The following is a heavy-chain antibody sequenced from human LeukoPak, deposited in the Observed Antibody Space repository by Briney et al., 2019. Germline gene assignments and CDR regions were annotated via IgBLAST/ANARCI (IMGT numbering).Heavy chain of an antibody. CDR1: GDSVSSNSAA. J-gene: IGHJ5*02. Sequence: SQTLSLTCAISGDSVSSNSAAWNWIRQSPSRGLEWLGRTYYRSKWYNDYAVSVKSRITINPDTSKNQFSLQLNSVTPEDTAVYYCARGIIKGYCSSTSCYGGSNWFDPWGQGTLVTVSS. CDR3: ARGIIKGYCSSTSCYGGSNWFDP. V-gene: IGHV6-1*01. D-gene: IGHD2-2*01. CDR2: TYYRSKWYN.